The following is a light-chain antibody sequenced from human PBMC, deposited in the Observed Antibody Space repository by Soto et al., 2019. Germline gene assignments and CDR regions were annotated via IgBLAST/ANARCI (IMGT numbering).Light chain of an antibody. J-gene: IGKJ4*01. CDR2: AAS. CDR1: QSISSF. CDR3: QQSYSTPLT. V-gene: IGKV1-39*01. Sequence: DIQMTQSPSSLSASVGDRVTITCRASQSISSFLNWYQLRPGKAPKLLIYAASNLQRGVPSRFSGSGSGADFTLTISSLQPEDFATYYCQQSYSTPLTFGGGTKVDIK.